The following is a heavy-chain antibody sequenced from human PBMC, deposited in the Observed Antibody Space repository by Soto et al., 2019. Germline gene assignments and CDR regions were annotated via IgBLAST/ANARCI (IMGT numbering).Heavy chain of an antibody. V-gene: IGHV1-3*01. CDR2: INAGNGNT. CDR1: GYTFTSYA. CDR3: ARSDGPLGDY. D-gene: IGHD4-17*01. Sequence: QVPLVQSGAEVKKPGASVKDSCKASGYTFTSYALHWGRQAPGQRLEWMGWINAGNGNTKYSQKFQGRVTITRDPSGCTAYMEMSSLRSEVTAVYYCARSDGPLGDYRGQGTLVTVSS. J-gene: IGHJ4*02.